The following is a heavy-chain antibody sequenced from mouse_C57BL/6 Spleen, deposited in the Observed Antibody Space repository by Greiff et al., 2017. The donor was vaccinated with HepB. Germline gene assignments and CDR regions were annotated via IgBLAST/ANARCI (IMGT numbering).Heavy chain of an antibody. CDR3: ARGDYGSFYAMDY. Sequence: VQLQQSGPELVKPGASVKIPCKASGYTFTDYNMDWVKQSHGKSLEWIGDINPNNGGTIYNQKFKGKATLTVDKSSSTAYMELRSRTSEDTAVYYCARGDYGSFYAMDYWGQGTSVTVSS. CDR2: INPNNGGT. V-gene: IGHV1-18*01. D-gene: IGHD1-1*01. CDR1: GYTFTDYN. J-gene: IGHJ4*01.